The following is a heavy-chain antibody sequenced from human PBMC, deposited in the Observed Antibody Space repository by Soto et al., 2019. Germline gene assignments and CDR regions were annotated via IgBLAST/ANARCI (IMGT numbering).Heavy chain of an antibody. D-gene: IGHD3-22*01. CDR2: ISYDGSNK. J-gene: IGHJ4*02. Sequence: GGSLRLSCAASGFTFRTYSMHWVRQVPGKGLEWVAVISYDGSNKYYADSVKGRFTISRDNSNNTLHLQMNLLRAEDTAVYYCAGGYYYDSSGLYSLILNFDHWGQGTLVTVSS. V-gene: IGHV3-30-3*01. CDR1: GFTFRTYS. CDR3: AGGYYYDSSGLYSLILNFDH.